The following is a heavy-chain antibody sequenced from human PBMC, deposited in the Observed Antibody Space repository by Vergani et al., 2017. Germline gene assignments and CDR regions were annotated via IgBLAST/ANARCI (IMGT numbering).Heavy chain of an antibody. CDR3: ARISGGSAPYLHY. J-gene: IGHJ1*01. CDR2: IKRDGTET. D-gene: IGHD2-15*01. CDR1: GFTFSNHY. V-gene: IGHV3-7*01. Sequence: EVQLVESGGGLVQPGGSLRLSCAASGFTFSNHYMDWVRQTAEKGLEWVASIKRDGTETFYVDSVKGRFTISRDNAKTTLYLQMNSLRDEDRGVYYCARISGGSAPYLHYWGQGTLVTVAS.